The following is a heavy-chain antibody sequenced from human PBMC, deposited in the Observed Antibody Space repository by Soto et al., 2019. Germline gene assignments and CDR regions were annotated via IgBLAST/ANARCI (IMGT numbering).Heavy chain of an antibody. CDR2: IWYDGSNK. CDR1: GFTFSSYG. J-gene: IGHJ4*02. V-gene: IGHV3-33*01. Sequence: GGSLRLSCAASGFTFSSYGMHWVRQAPGKXLEWVAVIWYDGSNKYYADSVKGRFTISRDNSKNTLYLQINSLRAEDTAVYYCARGLGYCSGGSCWNFDYWGQGTLVTVLL. D-gene: IGHD2-15*01. CDR3: ARGLGYCSGGSCWNFDY.